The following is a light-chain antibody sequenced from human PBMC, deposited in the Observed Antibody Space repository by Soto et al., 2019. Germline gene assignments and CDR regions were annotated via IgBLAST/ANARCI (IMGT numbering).Light chain of an antibody. CDR1: QSVLYSSNNKNY. V-gene: IGKV4-1*01. Sequence: DIVMTQSPDSLAVSLGERATINCKSSQSVLYSSNNKNYLAWYQQKPGQPPKLLIYWASTRESGVPDRVSGSGSGTDFTLTISSLQAGDVAVYYCQQYYSTPRTFGPGTKVDIK. CDR2: WAS. CDR3: QQYYSTPRT. J-gene: IGKJ3*01.